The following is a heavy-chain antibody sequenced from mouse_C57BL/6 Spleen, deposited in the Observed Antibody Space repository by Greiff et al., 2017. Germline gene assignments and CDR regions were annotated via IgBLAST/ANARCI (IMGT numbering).Heavy chain of an antibody. CDR3: ARNYYSNPYWYFDV. CDR2: IYPGDGDT. Sequence: QVQLQQSGPELVKPGASVKISCKASGYAFSSSWMNWVKQRPGKGLEWIGRIYPGDGDTNYNGKFKGKATLTADKSSSTAYMQLSSLTSEDSAVYFCARNYYSNPYWYFDVWGTGTTVTVSS. J-gene: IGHJ1*03. CDR1: GYAFSSSW. D-gene: IGHD2-5*01. V-gene: IGHV1-82*01.